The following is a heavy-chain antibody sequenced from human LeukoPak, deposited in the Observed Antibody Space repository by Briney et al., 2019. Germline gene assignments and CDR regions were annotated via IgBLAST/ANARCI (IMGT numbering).Heavy chain of an antibody. J-gene: IGHJ5*02. CDR1: GYSISNGYY. CDR2: ISHRGST. CDR3: ARRRVTYWFDP. V-gene: IGHV4-38-2*02. D-gene: IGHD5-18*01. Sequence: SETLSLACTVSGYSISNGYYWGWIRQPPGKGLEWVGSISHRGSTYYNPSLRSRITISLDRSKQKFSLKLSSVTAADTAVYYCARRRVTYWFDPWGQGTLVTVSS.